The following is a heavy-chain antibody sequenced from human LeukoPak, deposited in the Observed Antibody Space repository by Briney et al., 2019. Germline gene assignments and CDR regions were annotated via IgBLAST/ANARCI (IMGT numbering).Heavy chain of an antibody. CDR2: ISYDGSNK. CDR1: GFTFSDSA. V-gene: IGHV3-30*04. J-gene: IGHJ4*02. CDR3: ARDPPGIAVPGTLGYYFDY. D-gene: IGHD6-13*01. Sequence: QPGGSLRLSCAASGFTFSDSALHWVRQAPGKGLEGVAIISYDGSNKYYADSVKGRFTISRDNSKNTLYLQMNTLRTEDTAVYYCARDPPGIAVPGTLGYYFDYWGQGTLVTVSS.